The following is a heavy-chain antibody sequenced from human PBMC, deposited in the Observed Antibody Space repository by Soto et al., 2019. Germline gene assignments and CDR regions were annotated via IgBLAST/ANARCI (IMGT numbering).Heavy chain of an antibody. CDR1: GFTFSSYA. J-gene: IGHJ6*02. CDR2: ISYDGSNK. CDR3: ARERLRYNWNDFPYYYYGMDV. D-gene: IGHD1-1*01. V-gene: IGHV3-30*14. Sequence: QVQLVESGGGVVQPGRSLRLSCAASGFTFSSYAMHWVRQAPGKGLERVAVISYDGSNKYYAVSVKGRFTISRDNSRNTLYLQMNSLTAEDTAVYYCARERLRYNWNDFPYYYYGMDVWGQGITVTFSS.